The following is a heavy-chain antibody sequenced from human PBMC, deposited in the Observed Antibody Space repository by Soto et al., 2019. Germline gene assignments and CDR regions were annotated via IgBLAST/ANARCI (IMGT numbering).Heavy chain of an antibody. CDR3: ARGEDAKSAEDY. Sequence: SETLSLTCTVSGGSISSYYCIWVRHPAGKGLEWIGRIYTSGSTNYNPSLKSRVTMSVDTSKNQFSLKLSSVTAADTAVYYCARGEDAKSAEDYWGQGTLVTVSS. V-gene: IGHV4-4*07. CDR2: IYTSGST. CDR1: GGSISSYY. J-gene: IGHJ4*02.